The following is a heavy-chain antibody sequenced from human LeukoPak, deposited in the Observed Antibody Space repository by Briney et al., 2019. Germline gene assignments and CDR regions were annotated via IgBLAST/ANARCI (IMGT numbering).Heavy chain of an antibody. V-gene: IGHV4-61*01. D-gene: IGHD2-21*01. Sequence: PSETLSLTCTVSGGSFSSGSYYWSWIRQPPGKGLEWIGYIYYSGSTNYNPSLKSPVAISLDTSKNQFSLKLSSVTAADTAVYYCARGGDWFDYWGQGTLVTVSS. CDR2: IYYSGST. CDR1: GGSFSSGSYY. J-gene: IGHJ4*02. CDR3: ARGGDWFDY.